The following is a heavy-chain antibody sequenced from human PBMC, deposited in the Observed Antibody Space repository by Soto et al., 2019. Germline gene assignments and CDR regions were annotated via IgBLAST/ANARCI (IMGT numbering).Heavy chain of an antibody. D-gene: IGHD4-17*01. CDR3: ASRGGGDYLFDS. CDR2: IFYSGGP. CDR1: GDSISTSNYY. J-gene: IGHJ4*02. Sequence: QLRLQESGPGLVRPSDTLSLTCTGSGDSISTSNYYWGWIRQPPGEGLEWIGHIFYSGGPYYNPSLKSRVNISVETPKKQFSLKLSSITAPATSVYFCASRGGGDYLFDSWGQGMLVTVSS. V-gene: IGHV4-39*01.